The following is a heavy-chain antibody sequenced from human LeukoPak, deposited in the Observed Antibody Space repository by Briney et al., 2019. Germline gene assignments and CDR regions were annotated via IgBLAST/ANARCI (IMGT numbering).Heavy chain of an antibody. CDR3: ARLTILYESRDSYPDY. Sequence: SETLSLTCAVYGGSFSGYYWSWIRQPPGKGLEWIGEINHSGSTNYNPSLKSRVTISVDTSKNQFSLKLSSVTAADTAVFYCARLTILYESRDSYPDYWGQGTLVTVSS. J-gene: IGHJ4*02. V-gene: IGHV4-34*01. CDR2: INHSGST. D-gene: IGHD2/OR15-2a*01. CDR1: GGSFSGYY.